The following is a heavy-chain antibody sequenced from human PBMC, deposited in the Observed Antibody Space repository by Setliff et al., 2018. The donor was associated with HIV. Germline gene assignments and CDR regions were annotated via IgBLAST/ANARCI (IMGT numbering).Heavy chain of an antibody. V-gene: IGHV1-2*02. CDR3: ARAPTLFGVEYYYYFGMDV. CDR2: INPHTGVT. J-gene: IGHJ6*02. CDR1: GYTFIRYY. D-gene: IGHD3-3*01. Sequence: ASVKVSCKTSGYTFIRYYIFWVRQAPGQGLEWMGNINPHTGVTKYAEKFQGRVTMTRDTSVNIAYMQLSRLRSDDTAVYYCARAPTLFGVEYYYYFGMDVWGQGTTVTVSS.